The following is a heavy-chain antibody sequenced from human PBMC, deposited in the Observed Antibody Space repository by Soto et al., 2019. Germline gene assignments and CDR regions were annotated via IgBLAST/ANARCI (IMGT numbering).Heavy chain of an antibody. CDR2: IYYSGST. CDR1: GGSISSYY. V-gene: IGHV4-59*01. J-gene: IGHJ4*02. CDR3: ARTYGDYYQSESVLDY. D-gene: IGHD4-17*01. Sequence: SETLSLTCTVSGGSISSYYWSWIRQPPGKGLEWIGYIYYSGSTNYNPSLKSRVTISVDTSKNQFSLKLSSVTAADTAVYYCARTYGDYYQSESVLDYWGQGTLVTVSS.